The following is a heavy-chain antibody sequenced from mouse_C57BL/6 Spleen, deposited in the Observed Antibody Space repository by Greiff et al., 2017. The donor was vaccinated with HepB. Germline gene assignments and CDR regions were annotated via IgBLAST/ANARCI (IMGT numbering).Heavy chain of an antibody. D-gene: IGHD1-1*01. CDR3: ARSLFITTVVGYYYAMDY. CDR1: GYSFTDYN. J-gene: IGHJ4*01. V-gene: IGHV1-39*01. CDR2: INPNYGTT. Sequence: VQLKESGPELVKPGASVKISCKASGYSFTDYNMNWVKQSNGKSLEWIGVINPNYGTTSYNQKFKGKATLTVDQSSSTAYMQLNSLTSEDSAVYYCARSLFITTVVGYYYAMDYWGQGTSVTVSS.